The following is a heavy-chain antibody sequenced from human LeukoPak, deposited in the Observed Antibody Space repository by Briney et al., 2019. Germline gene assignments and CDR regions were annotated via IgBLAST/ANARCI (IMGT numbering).Heavy chain of an antibody. Sequence: GGSLRLSCAASGFTFSSYWMSWVRQAPGKGLEWVANIKQDGSEKYYVDSVKGRFTISRDNAKNSLYLQMNSLRAEDTAVYYCARETTLRFLEWFLNAFDIWGQGTMVTVSS. J-gene: IGHJ3*02. CDR1: GFTFSSYW. V-gene: IGHV3-7*01. D-gene: IGHD3-3*01. CDR2: IKQDGSEK. CDR3: ARETTLRFLEWFLNAFDI.